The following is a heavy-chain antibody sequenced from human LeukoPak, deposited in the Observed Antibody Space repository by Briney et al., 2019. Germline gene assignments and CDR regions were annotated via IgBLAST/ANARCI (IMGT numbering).Heavy chain of an antibody. CDR2: INLDGGAT. CDR3: GRDQGIAALHTLGHFDN. V-gene: IGHV3-7*01. Sequence: GGSLRLSRAVSGSTFSGYWMAWVRQAPGKEPEWVANINLDGGATYYVDSVKGRFTIYRDKATNSLFLQMNSLRAEDTAVYYCGRDQGIAALHTLGHFDNRGQGALGTGSS. D-gene: IGHD6-13*01. J-gene: IGHJ4*02. CDR1: GSTFSGYW.